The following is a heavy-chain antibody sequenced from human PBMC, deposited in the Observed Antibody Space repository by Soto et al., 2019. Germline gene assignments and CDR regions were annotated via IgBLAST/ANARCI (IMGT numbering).Heavy chain of an antibody. D-gene: IGHD6-13*01. V-gene: IGHV3-7*01. J-gene: IGHJ6*03. CDR2: IKQDGSEK. CDR1: GFTFSSYW. CDR3: ASGIEGIAVAGMFFPTDDYCYYMDV. Sequence: PGGSLRLSCAASGFTFSSYWMSWVRQAPGKGLEWVANIKQDGSEKYYVDSVKGRFTISRDNAKNSLYLQMNSLRAEDTAVYYCASGIEGIAVAGMFFPTDDYCYYMDVWGKGTTVTVSS.